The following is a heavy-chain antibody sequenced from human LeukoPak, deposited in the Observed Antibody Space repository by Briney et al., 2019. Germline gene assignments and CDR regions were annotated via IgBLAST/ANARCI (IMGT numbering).Heavy chain of an antibody. CDR3: ARFRVPLSGSYDAFDI. Sequence: ETLSLTCTVSGGSISGSSYYWGWIRQPPGKGLEWVSYISSSSSTIYYADSVKGRFTISRDNAKNSLYLQMNSLRAEDTAVYYCARFRVPLSGSYDAFDIWGQGTMVTVSS. CDR2: ISSSSSTI. V-gene: IGHV3-48*01. D-gene: IGHD1-26*01. CDR1: GGSISGSSYY. J-gene: IGHJ3*02.